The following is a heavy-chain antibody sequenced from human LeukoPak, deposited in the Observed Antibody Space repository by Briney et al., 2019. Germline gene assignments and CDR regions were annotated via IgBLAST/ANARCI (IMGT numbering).Heavy chain of an antibody. Sequence: ASVKVSCKASGYTFTSYYMHWVRQAPGQGLEWMGIINPSGGSTSYAQKLQGRVTMTTDTSTSTAYMELGSLRSDDTAVYYCARVHGDRSLDYWGQGTLVTVSS. CDR1: GYTFTSYY. CDR2: INPSGGST. CDR3: ARVHGDRSLDY. V-gene: IGHV1-46*01. J-gene: IGHJ4*02. D-gene: IGHD4-17*01.